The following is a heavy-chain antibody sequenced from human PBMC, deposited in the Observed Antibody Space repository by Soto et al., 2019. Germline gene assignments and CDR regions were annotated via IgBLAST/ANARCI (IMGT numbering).Heavy chain of an antibody. CDR1: GCSISSYY. CDR2: IYYSGST. V-gene: IGHV4-59*01. J-gene: IGHJ5*02. CDR3: ACLGMNNRFSVGRWFDP. Sequence: PSETLSLTCTVSGCSISSYYWSWIRQPPGKGLEWIGYIYYSGSTNYNPSLKSRVTISVDTSKNQFSLKLSTVTAADTAVYYSACLGMNNRFSVGRWFDPWGQGTLVTVSS. D-gene: IGHD1-1*01.